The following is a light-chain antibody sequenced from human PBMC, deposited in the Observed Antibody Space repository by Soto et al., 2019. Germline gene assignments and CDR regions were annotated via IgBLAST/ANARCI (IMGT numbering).Light chain of an antibody. CDR3: SSYTSSGTLYVV. CDR1: SSDVGGYNY. V-gene: IGLV2-14*01. J-gene: IGLJ2*01. CDR2: EVS. Sequence: QSVLTQPASVSGSPGQSITISCTGTSSDVGGYNYVSWYQQHPGKAPKLMIYEVSNRPSGVSNRFSGSKSGNTASLTISGLQAEDEDDYHCSSYTSSGTLYVVFGGGTQMTV.